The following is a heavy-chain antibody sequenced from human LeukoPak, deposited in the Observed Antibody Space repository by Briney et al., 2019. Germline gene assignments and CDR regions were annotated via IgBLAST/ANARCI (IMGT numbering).Heavy chain of an antibody. V-gene: IGHV4-34*01. CDR2: INHSGRT. Sequence: PSETLSLTCAVYGGSFSGYYWSWIRQPPGKGLEWIGEINHSGRTNYNPSLKSRVTISVDTSKNQFSLKLSSVTAADTAVYYCARRNHYDSKEIDYWGRGTLVTVSS. D-gene: IGHD3-22*01. CDR3: ARRNHYDSKEIDY. CDR1: GGSFSGYY. J-gene: IGHJ4*02.